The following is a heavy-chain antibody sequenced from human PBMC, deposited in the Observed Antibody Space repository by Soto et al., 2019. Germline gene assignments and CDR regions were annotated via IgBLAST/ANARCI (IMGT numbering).Heavy chain of an antibody. V-gene: IGHV1-18*01. J-gene: IGHJ6*02. CDR2: ISAYTDNT. Sequence: ASVKVSCKASGGTSSSYAISWVRQAPGQGLEWLGWISAYTDNTNYAQNLQGRVTMTTDTSTSTAYMELRSLRSDDTAVYYCARENWNYDYYYGMDVWGQGTTVTVSS. CDR1: GGTSSSYA. D-gene: IGHD1-1*01. CDR3: ARENWNYDYYYGMDV.